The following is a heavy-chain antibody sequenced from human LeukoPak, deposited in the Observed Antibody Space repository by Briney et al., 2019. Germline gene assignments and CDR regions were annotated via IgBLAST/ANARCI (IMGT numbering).Heavy chain of an antibody. J-gene: IGHJ4*02. CDR3: ARDGEVGQGHCSTTSCPVDY. V-gene: IGHV3-53*01. Sequence: GGSLRLSCAASGFTVSSNYMSWVRQAPGKGLEWVSVIYSGGSTYYADSVKGRFTISRDNSKNTLYLQMNSLRAEDTAVYYCARDGEVGQGHCSTTSCPVDYWGQGTLITVSS. CDR2: IYSGGST. D-gene: IGHD2-2*01. CDR1: GFTVSSNY.